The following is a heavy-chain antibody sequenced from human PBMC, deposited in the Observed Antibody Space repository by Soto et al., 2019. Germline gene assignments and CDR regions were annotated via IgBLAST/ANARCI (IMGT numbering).Heavy chain of an antibody. CDR2: IYNSGST. V-gene: IGHV4-59*11. J-gene: IGHJ6*02. CDR3: ARDPPRYCSSTSCYYYGMDV. Sequence: SETLSLTCTVSGGSISSHHWSWIRQPPGKGLECIGSIYNSGSTNYNPSLKSRVTVSLDASKNQFSLKLTSVTAADTAVYYCARDPPRYCSSTSCYYYGMDVWGRGTTVTVSS. CDR1: GGSISSHH. D-gene: IGHD2-2*01.